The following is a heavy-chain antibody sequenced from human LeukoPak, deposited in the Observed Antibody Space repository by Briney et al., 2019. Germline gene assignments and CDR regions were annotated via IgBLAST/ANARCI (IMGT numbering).Heavy chain of an antibody. CDR3: ARHAITMVQGEIDY. CDR2: IYYSGST. D-gene: IGHD3-10*01. Sequence: SETLSLTCTVSGGSISSSSYYWGWIRQPPGKGLEWIGSIYYSGSTYYNPSLKSRVTISVDTSKNQFSLKLSSVTAAGTAVYYCARHAITMVQGEIDYWGQGTLVTVSS. V-gene: IGHV4-39*01. CDR1: GGSISSSSYY. J-gene: IGHJ4*02.